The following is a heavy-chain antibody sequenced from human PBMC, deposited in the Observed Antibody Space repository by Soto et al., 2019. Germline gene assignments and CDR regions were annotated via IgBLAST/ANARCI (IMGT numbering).Heavy chain of an antibody. J-gene: IGHJ5*02. Sequence: QVQLVQSGAEVMKPGSSVKVSCKASGGTFSSYTISWVRQAPGQGLEWMGRIIPILGIANYAQKFQGRVTITADKSTSTAEMELSSLRYEDTAVYYCASGSLGYCSGGSCYSCGPWGQGTLVTVSS. CDR2: IIPILGIA. V-gene: IGHV1-69*02. D-gene: IGHD2-15*01. CDR3: ASGSLGYCSGGSCYSCGP. CDR1: GGTFSSYT.